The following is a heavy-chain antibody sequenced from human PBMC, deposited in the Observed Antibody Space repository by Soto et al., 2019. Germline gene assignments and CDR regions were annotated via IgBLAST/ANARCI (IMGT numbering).Heavy chain of an antibody. J-gene: IGHJ5*02. CDR1: GFTFSSNS. V-gene: IGHV3-48*02. CDR2: ISSSSSPI. Sequence: EVQVVESGGGLVQPGGSLRLSCAASGFTFSSNSMNWVRQAPGKGLEWISYISSSSSPIYADSVKGRFTISRDNAKNSLYLQMNSLRDDDAAVYYCARVIWSGHLTSDLWGQGTLVTVSS. CDR3: ARVIWSGHLTSDL. D-gene: IGHD3-3*01.